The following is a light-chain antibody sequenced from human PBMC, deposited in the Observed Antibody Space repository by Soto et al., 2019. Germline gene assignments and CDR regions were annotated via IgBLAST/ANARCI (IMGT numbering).Light chain of an antibody. CDR3: AAWDDSLSGPRV. Sequence: QSVLTQPPSASGTPGQRVTISCSGSSSNIGSNYVYWYQQLPGTAPKLLIYRNNQRPSGVPDRFSGSKSGTSASLAISGLRSDDEADYYCAAWDDSLSGPRVFGGGTKLTVL. CDR2: RNN. CDR1: SSNIGSNY. J-gene: IGLJ2*01. V-gene: IGLV1-47*01.